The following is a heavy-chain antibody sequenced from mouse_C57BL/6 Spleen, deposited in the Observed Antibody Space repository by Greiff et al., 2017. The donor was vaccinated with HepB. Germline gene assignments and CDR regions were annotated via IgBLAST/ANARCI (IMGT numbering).Heavy chain of an antibody. Sequence: VQLKESGPGLVKPSQSLSLTCSVTGYSITSGYYWNWIRQFPGNKLVWMGYISYDGSNNYNPSLKNRISITRDTSKNQFFLKLNSVTTEDTATYYCARANWDYAMDYWGQGTSVTVSS. CDR2: ISYDGSN. CDR1: GYSITSGYY. CDR3: ARANWDYAMDY. D-gene: IGHD4-1*02. V-gene: IGHV3-6*01. J-gene: IGHJ4*01.